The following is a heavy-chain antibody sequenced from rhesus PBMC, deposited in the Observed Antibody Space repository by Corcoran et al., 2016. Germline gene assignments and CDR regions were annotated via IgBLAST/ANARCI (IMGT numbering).Heavy chain of an antibody. V-gene: IGHV4-80*01. CDR2: VKGKNGRA. D-gene: IGHD5-12*01. J-gene: IGHJ2*01. Sequence: QVQLQESGPGLVKPSETLSLTCTVSGAPITSTWWNWIRQVPGKGLEWIAEVKGKNGRANFNPSLRSRVTISTDASNHRFSLKLTSVTAADTAIYYCARDTFYSDVWYFDLWGPGTPITVSS. CDR1: GAPITSTW. CDR3: ARDTFYSDVWYFDL.